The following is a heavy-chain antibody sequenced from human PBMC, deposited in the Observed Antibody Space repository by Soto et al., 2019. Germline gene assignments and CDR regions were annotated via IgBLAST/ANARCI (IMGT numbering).Heavy chain of an antibody. D-gene: IGHD2-15*01. Sequence: GGSLRLSCAASGFTFSSYAMMWVRQAPGKGLEWVSSISGGGGSTYYADSVKGRFAISRDNSRSTLFLQMNSLRADDTADYYCAKDGRGSSPRAIDIWGQVTMGTVSS. CDR3: AKDGRGSSPRAIDI. CDR1: GFTFSSYA. V-gene: IGHV3-23*01. CDR2: ISGGGGST. J-gene: IGHJ3*02.